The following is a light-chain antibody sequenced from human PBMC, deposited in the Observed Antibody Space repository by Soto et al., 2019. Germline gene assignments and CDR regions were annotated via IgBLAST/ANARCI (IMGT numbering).Light chain of an antibody. CDR2: EGS. CDR3: CSYAGSSTYV. V-gene: IGLV2-23*01. J-gene: IGLJ1*01. Sequence: ALTQPASVSGSPGQSITISCTGTSSDVGSYNLVSWYQQHPGKAPKLMIYEGSKRPSGVSNRFSGSKSGNTASLTISGLQAEDEADYYCCSYAGSSTYVFGTGTQLTVL. CDR1: SSDVGSYNL.